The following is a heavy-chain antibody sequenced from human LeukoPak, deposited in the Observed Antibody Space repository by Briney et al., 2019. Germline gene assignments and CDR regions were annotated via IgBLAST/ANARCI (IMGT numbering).Heavy chain of an antibody. CDR1: GFTFSSYA. D-gene: IGHD6-13*01. CDR2: ISGSGGST. V-gene: IGHV3-23*01. J-gene: IGHJ4*02. CDR3: AKRGGIAAAGERAPNFGY. Sequence: GGSLRLSCAASGFTFSSYAMSWVRQAPGKGLEWVSAISGSGGSTYYADSVKGRFTISRDNSKNTLYLQMNSLRAEDTAVYYCAKRGGIAAAGERAPNFGYWGQGTLVTVSS.